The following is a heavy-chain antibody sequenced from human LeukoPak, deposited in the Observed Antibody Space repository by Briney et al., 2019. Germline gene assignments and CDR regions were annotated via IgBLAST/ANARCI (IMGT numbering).Heavy chain of an antibody. CDR1: GSTFNNYA. CDR2: ISVSGGGT. V-gene: IGHV3-23*01. D-gene: IGHD1-26*01. Sequence: GGSLRLSCAASGSTFNNYAMNWVRQAPGKGLEWVSVISVSGGGTYYADSVRGRFTTSRDNSKTTLFLQMNSLRAEDTAVYYCAKGRYSGSPYYFDYWGQGTLVTVSS. J-gene: IGHJ4*02. CDR3: AKGRYSGSPYYFDY.